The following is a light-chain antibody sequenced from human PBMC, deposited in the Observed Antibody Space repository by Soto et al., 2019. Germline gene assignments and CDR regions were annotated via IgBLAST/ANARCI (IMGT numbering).Light chain of an antibody. Sequence: ELVLTQSPVALSLSSGERATLSCRASQSVRMTLLTWYQQKPGQAPRLLIYGVSSMATGIPDRFSGSGSGTDFTLTISRVEPEDFAVYFCQHYGDSSWTFGQGSRVEIK. V-gene: IGKV3-20*01. CDR1: QSVRMTL. CDR3: QHYGDSSWT. CDR2: GVS. J-gene: IGKJ1*01.